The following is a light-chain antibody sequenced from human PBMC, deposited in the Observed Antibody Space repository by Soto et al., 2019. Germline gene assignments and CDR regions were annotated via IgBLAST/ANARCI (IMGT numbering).Light chain of an antibody. CDR1: QSISSW. J-gene: IGKJ5*01. Sequence: DIQMTQSPSTLSASVGDRVTITCRASQSISSWLAWYQQKLGRAPRLLIYDASSLESGVPSRFSGSGYGTEFTLTISSLQPEDFAVFYCQHYDSLPITFGQGTRLETK. CDR2: DAS. CDR3: QHYDSLPIT. V-gene: IGKV1-5*01.